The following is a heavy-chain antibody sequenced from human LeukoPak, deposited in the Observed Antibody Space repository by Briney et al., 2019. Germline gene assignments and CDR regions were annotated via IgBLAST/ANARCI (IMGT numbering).Heavy chain of an antibody. J-gene: IGHJ4*02. CDR2: ITPNTGDT. V-gene: IGHV1-46*01. CDR1: GYTFSSFY. CDR3: ARSRNYYRVYFDN. D-gene: IGHD3-10*01. Sequence: ASVKVSCKASGYTFSSFYLHWVRQAPGQGLEWMGIITPNTGDTTYAPKFQDRLIMTRDRSTSTVYMELHSLGSEDTAVYYCARSRNYYRVYFDNWGQGTLVPVSS.